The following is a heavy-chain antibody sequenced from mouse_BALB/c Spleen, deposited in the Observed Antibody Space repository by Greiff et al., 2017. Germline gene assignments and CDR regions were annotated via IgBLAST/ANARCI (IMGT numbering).Heavy chain of an antibody. CDR3: ARDGNYVWFAY. Sequence: EVKLVESGAELVKPGASVKLSCTASGFNIKDTYMHWVKQRPEQGLEWIGRIDPANGNTKYDPKFQGKATITADTSSNTAYLQLSSLTSEDTAVYYCARDGNYVWFAYWGQGTLVTVSA. V-gene: IGHV14-3*02. D-gene: IGHD2-1*01. CDR2: IDPANGNT. J-gene: IGHJ3*01. CDR1: GFNIKDTY.